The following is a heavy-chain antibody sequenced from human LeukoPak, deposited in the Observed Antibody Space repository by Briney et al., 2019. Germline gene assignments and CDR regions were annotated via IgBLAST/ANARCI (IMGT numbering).Heavy chain of an antibody. J-gene: IGHJ5*02. CDR1: GYTFTGYY. CDR3: ARDNFLEWLLMGGWFDP. Sequence: ASVKVSCKASGYTFTGYYMHWVRQAPGQGLEWMGWINPNSGGTNYAQKFQGRVTMTRDTSISTAYMELSRLRSDDTAVYYCARDNFLEWLLMGGWFDPWGQGTLVTVSS. CDR2: INPNSGGT. V-gene: IGHV1-2*02. D-gene: IGHD3-3*01.